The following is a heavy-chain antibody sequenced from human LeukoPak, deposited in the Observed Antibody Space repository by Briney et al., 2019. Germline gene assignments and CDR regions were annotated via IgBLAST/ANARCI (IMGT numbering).Heavy chain of an antibody. CDR3: ALIPSGGY. J-gene: IGHJ4*02. CDR2: IYSGGST. D-gene: IGHD2-15*01. Sequence: GGSLRLSCAASGFTVSSNYMSWVRQAPGNGLEWVSVIYSGGSTYYADSVKGRFTISRDNSKNTLYLQMNSLRDENTAVYYCALIPSGGYWGQGTLVTVSS. V-gene: IGHV3-66*01. CDR1: GFTVSSNY.